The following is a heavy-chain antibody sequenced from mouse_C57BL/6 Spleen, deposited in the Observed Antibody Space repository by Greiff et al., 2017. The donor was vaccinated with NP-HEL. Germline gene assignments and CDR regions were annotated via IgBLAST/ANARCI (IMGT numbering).Heavy chain of an antibody. CDR1: GYAFSSSW. Sequence: QVQLQQSGPELVKPGASVKISCKASGYAFSSSWMNWVKQRPGKGLEWIGRIYPGDGDTNYNGKFKGKATLTADKSSSTAYMQLSSLTSEDSAVYFCARDHYGSYYFDDWGQGTTLTVSS. V-gene: IGHV1-82*01. CDR2: IYPGDGDT. J-gene: IGHJ2*01. CDR3: ARDHYGSYYFDD. D-gene: IGHD1-1*01.